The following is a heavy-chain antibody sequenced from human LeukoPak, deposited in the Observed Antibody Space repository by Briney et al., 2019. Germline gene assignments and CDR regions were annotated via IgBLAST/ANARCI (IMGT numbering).Heavy chain of an antibody. J-gene: IGHJ5*02. CDR2: IYYRGST. D-gene: IGHD5-24*01. Sequence: SETLSLTCTVSGGSISTYYWSWVRQPPGKGLEWIGYIYYRGSTKYNPSLKSRVTISVDTSKNQFSLRLSSVTAADTAVCYCASLTFGYNNYFDPWGQGTLVTVSS. V-gene: IGHV4-59*01. CDR1: GGSISTYY. CDR3: ASLTFGYNNYFDP.